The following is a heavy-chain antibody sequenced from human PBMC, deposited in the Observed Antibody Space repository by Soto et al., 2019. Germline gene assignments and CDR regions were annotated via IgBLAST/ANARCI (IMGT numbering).Heavy chain of an antibody. CDR3: ARDLSHWSGYKTDHDAFDI. V-gene: IGHV4-59*01. CDR1: GGSISRNY. Sequence: SETLSLTCTVSGGSISRNYWSWIRQPPGKALEWIGYIYYSGSTNYNPSLKGRVTISVDTSKNQFSLKLSSVTAADTAVFYCARDLSHWSGYKTDHDAFDIWGQGTMVTVSS. J-gene: IGHJ3*02. D-gene: IGHD3-3*01. CDR2: IYYSGST.